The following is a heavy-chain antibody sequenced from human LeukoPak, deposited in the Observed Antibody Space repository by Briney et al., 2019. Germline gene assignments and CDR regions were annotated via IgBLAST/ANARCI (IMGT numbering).Heavy chain of an antibody. CDR1: GGTFSSYA. CDR2: IIPIFGTA. D-gene: IGHD7-27*01. CDR3: AREPLGRTRYYYYYGMDV. Sequence: SVKVSCKASGGTFSSYAISWVRQAPGQGLEWMGGIIPIFGTANYAQKLQGRVTITADESTSTAYMELSSLRSEDTAVYYCAREPLGRTRYYYYYGMDVWGQGTTVTVSS. J-gene: IGHJ6*02. V-gene: IGHV1-69*01.